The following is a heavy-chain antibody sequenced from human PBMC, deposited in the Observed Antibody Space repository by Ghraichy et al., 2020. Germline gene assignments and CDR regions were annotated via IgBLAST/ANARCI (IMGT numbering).Heavy chain of an antibody. D-gene: IGHD4-17*01. J-gene: IGHJ3*02. V-gene: IGHV4-34*01. CDR2: INHSGST. CDR3: ARVIFTVTASWSAFDI. Sequence: SETLSLTCAVYGGSFSGYYWSWIRQPPGKGLEWIGEINHSGSTNYNPSLKSRVTISVDTSKNQFSLKLSSVTAADTAVYYCARVIFTVTASWSAFDIWGQGTMVTVSS. CDR1: GGSFSGYY.